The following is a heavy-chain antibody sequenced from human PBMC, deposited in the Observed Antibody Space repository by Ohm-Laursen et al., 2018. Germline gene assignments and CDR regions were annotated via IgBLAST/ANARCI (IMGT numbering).Heavy chain of an antibody. CDR3: ARDSSRRAREGGMDV. V-gene: IGHV3-21*01. J-gene: IGHJ6*02. Sequence: GSQRLSCAASGFSVSSYDMNWVRQAPGKGLEWISYISETSSHIYDADSVRGRFTVARDIAKNSLYLQLNSLRVEDTAVHYCARDSSRRAREGGMDVWGQGTTVTVSS. CDR2: ISETSSHI. D-gene: IGHD6-6*01. CDR1: GFSVSSYD.